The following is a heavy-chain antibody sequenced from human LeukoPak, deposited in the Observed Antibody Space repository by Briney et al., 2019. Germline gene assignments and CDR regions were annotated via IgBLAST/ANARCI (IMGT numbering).Heavy chain of an antibody. CDR3: ARDQVGLSDAFDV. CDR2: IGSTITTI. D-gene: IGHD1-26*01. Sequence: PGGSLRLSCAASGFTFSSYSMNWVRQAPGKGLEWVSYIGSTITTIYYADSVKGRFTISRDNARNSLYLQMNSLRDEDTAVYYCARDQVGLSDAFDVWGQGTMVTVSS. CDR1: GFTFSSYS. V-gene: IGHV3-48*02. J-gene: IGHJ3*01.